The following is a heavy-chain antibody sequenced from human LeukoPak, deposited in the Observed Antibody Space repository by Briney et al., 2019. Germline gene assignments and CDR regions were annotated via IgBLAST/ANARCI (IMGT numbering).Heavy chain of an antibody. D-gene: IGHD3-3*01. CDR1: GGSISSGDYY. V-gene: IGHV4-30-4*01. CDR2: IYYSGST. CDR3: ARLPSLYYDFWSGYLDY. Sequence: SETLSLTCTVSGGSISSGDYYWSWIRQPPGKGPEWIGYIYYSGSTYYNPSLKSRVTISVDTSKNQFSLKLSSVTAADTAVYYCARLPSLYYDFWSGYLDYWGQGTLVTVSS. J-gene: IGHJ4*02.